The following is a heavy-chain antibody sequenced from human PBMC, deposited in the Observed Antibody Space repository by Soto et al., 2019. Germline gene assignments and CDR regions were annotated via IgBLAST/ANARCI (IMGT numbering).Heavy chain of an antibody. J-gene: IGHJ6*02. D-gene: IGHD3-3*01. CDR2: IWYDGSNK. CDR3: ASDGGDYVFWSGVAYYYGMDV. Sequence: QVQLVESGGGVVQPGRSLRLSCAASGFTFSSYAMHWVRQAPGKGLEWVAVIWYDGSNKYYADSVKGRFTISRDNSKNTLCQKMNSMRAEETSVYYCASDGGDYVFWSGVAYYYGMDVWGQGTTVTVSS. V-gene: IGHV3-33*01. CDR1: GFTFSSYA.